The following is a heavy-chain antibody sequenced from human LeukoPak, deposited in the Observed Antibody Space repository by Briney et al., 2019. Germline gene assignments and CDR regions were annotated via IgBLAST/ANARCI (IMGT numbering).Heavy chain of an antibody. D-gene: IGHD3-3*01. V-gene: IGHV1-2*02. Sequence: GASVKVSCKASGYTFTGYYMHWVRQAPGQGLEWMGWINPNSGGTNYAQKFQGRVTMTRDTSISTAYMELSRLRSDDTAVYYCARSGRDFWSGYYSGAFDIWGQGTMVTVSS. CDR2: INPNSGGT. CDR3: ARSGRDFWSGYYSGAFDI. CDR1: GYTFTGYY. J-gene: IGHJ3*02.